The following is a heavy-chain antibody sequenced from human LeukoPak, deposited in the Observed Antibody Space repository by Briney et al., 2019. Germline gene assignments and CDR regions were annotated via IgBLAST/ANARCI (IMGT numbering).Heavy chain of an antibody. J-gene: IGHJ5*02. Sequence: GGSLSLSCAASGFTFSSYAMSWVRQAPGKGLEWVSSISGSGTNTYYADSVKGRFTISRDNSRNLLFLQMSSLRVEDTAVYYCAKRRHYYGSGDYYRDPWGQGTLVTVSS. CDR3: AKRRHYYGSGDYYRDP. D-gene: IGHD3-10*01. CDR1: GFTFSSYA. CDR2: ISGSGTNT. V-gene: IGHV3-23*01.